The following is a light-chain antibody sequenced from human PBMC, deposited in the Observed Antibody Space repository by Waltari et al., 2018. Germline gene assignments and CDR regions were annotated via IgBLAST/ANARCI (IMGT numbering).Light chain of an antibody. Sequence: QSALTQPASVSGSPGQSITISCTGTSSDVGGYNLVSCHQQHPDKAPKLIIFEVSNRPPGVLNRFSGSKSGNPASLTIAGLQAEDEADYYCTSYITTRGDWVFGGGTKLTVL. CDR1: SSDVGGYNL. V-gene: IGLV2-14*01. J-gene: IGLJ3*02. CDR2: EVS. CDR3: TSYITTRGDWV.